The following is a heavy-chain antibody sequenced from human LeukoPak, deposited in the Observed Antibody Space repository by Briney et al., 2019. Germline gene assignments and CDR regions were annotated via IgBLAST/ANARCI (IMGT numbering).Heavy chain of an antibody. J-gene: IGHJ4*02. CDR3: ARVHPLYYYDSSGYYDY. V-gene: IGHV4-61*01. D-gene: IGHD3-22*01. CDR2: IYYSGST. CDR1: GGSVSSGSYY. Sequence: SETLSLTCTVSGGSVSSGSYYWSWIRQPPGKGLEWIGYIYYSGSTNYNPSLKSRVTISVDTSKNQFSLKLSSVTAADTAVYYCARVHPLYYYDSSGYYDYWGQGTLVTVSS.